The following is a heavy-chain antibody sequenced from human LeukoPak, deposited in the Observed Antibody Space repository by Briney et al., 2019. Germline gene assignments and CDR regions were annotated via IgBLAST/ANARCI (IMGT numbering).Heavy chain of an antibody. CDR2: ITSSSSTI. Sequence: PGGSLRLSCAASGFTFSSDSMNWVRQAPGKGLEWVSYITSSSSTIYYADSVKGRFTISRDSAKNSLYLQLNSLRDEDTAVYYCAKGAWDYWGQGTLVTVSS. CDR3: AKGAWDY. CDR1: GFTFSSDS. V-gene: IGHV3-48*02. J-gene: IGHJ4*02.